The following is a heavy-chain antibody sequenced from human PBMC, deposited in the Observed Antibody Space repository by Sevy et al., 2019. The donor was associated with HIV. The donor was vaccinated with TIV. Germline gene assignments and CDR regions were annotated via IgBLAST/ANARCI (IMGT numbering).Heavy chain of an antibody. CDR1: GTSISGYY. CDR2: IYYSGRS. V-gene: IGHV4-59*01. Sequence: SESLSLTCTVSGTSISGYYWSCIRQPPGKGLEWIGYIYYSGRSDYNPSLKSRVTISEDTSKNQFSLKLSSVTAADTSVYYCARAYSNYYYAMDVWGQGTTVTVSS. CDR3: ARAYSNYYYAMDV. J-gene: IGHJ6*02. D-gene: IGHD4-4*01.